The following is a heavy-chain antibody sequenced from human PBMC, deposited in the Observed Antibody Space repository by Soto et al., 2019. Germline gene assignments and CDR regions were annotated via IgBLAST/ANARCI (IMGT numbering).Heavy chain of an antibody. J-gene: IGHJ4*02. Sequence: GGSLRLSCVASGFTFSGYWMSWVRQAPGEGLEWVARIKFDGTGIQYADFVKGRFTIATENAENSLYLQTNSLRAEDTAVYYCARDSGYGSVYSVNHYVEYWGQGT. D-gene: IGHD3-10*01. CDR3: ARDSGYGSVYSVNHYVEY. V-gene: IGHV3-7*01. CDR2: IKFDGTGI. CDR1: GFTFSGYW.